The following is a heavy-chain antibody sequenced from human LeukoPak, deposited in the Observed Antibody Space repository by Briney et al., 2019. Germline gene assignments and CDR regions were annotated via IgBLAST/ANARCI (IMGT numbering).Heavy chain of an antibody. J-gene: IGHJ4*02. CDR1: GFTFSSYE. D-gene: IGHD6-19*01. Sequence: GGSLRLSSAASGFTFSSYEMNWVRQAPGKGLEWVSYICSSGSTIYYADSVKGRFTISRHNAKNSLYLQMNSLRAEDTAVYYCARDRLEPGIAVAGPCDYWGQGTLVTVSS. CDR3: ARDRLEPGIAVAGPCDY. CDR2: ICSSGSTI. V-gene: IGHV3-48*03.